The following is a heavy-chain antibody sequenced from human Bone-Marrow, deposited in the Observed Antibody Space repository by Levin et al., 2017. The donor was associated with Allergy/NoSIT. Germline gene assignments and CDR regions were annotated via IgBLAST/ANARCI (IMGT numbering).Heavy chain of an antibody. CDR1: GFPFSSLW. D-gene: IGHD6-19*01. CDR3: ASGRGWLVDH. V-gene: IGHV3-7*01. CDR2: IKQDGSER. Sequence: LSLTCAVSGFPFSSLWMTWVRQAPGKGLEWVANIKQDGSEREYVDSVQGRFTISRDNAKNSLYLQMISLRAEDTAVYYCASGRGWLVDHWGQGTLVTVSS. J-gene: IGHJ4*02.